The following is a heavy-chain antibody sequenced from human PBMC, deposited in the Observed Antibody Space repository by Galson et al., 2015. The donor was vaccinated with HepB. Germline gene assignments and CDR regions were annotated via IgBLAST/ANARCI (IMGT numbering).Heavy chain of an antibody. J-gene: IGHJ3*02. CDR1: GSSFTSYW. D-gene: IGHD4-17*01. Sequence: QSGAEVKKPGESLKISCKGSGSSFTSYWIGWVRQMPGKGLEWMGIIYPGDSDTRYSPSFQGQVTISADKSISTAYLQWSSLKASDTAMYYCARLLGTDYGDYWGADPFDIWGQGTMVTVSS. CDR2: IYPGDSDT. CDR3: ARLLGTDYGDYWGADPFDI. V-gene: IGHV5-51*01.